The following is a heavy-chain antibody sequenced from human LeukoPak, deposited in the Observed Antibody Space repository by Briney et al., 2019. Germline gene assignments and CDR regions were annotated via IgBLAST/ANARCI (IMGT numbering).Heavy chain of an antibody. CDR3: ARQPYYGGNWFDP. J-gene: IGHJ5*02. CDR2: IYYSGST. Sequence: SETLSLTCTVSGGSISSYYWSWIRQPPGKGLEWIGYIYYSGSTNYNPSLKSRVTISVDTSKNQFSLKLSSVTAADTAVCYCARQPYYGGNWFDPWGQGTLVTVSS. CDR1: GGSISSYY. D-gene: IGHD4-23*01. V-gene: IGHV4-59*01.